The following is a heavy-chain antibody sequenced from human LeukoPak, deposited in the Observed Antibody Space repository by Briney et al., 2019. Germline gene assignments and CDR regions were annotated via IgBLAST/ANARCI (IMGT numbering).Heavy chain of an antibody. CDR3: ARDRDCSSTSCYSDY. V-gene: IGHV1-18*01. J-gene: IGHJ4*02. D-gene: IGHD2-2*01. Sequence: ASVKVSCKASGYTFTSYGISWVRQAPGQGLEWMGWISAYNGNTNYAQKLQGRVTMTTDTSTSTAYMELRSLRSDDTAVYYCARDRDCSSTSCYSDYWGQGTLVTVSS. CDR1: GYTFTSYG. CDR2: ISAYNGNT.